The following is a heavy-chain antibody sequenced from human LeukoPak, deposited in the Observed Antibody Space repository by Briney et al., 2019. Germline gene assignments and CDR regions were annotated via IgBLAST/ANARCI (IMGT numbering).Heavy chain of an antibody. D-gene: IGHD3-10*01. CDR3: KVAAMLRGPYQFYFMDV. V-gene: IGHV3-7*01. J-gene: IGHJ6*03. CDR1: GFTFSSYW. CDR2: IKRDGSEK. Sequence: PGGSLRLSCVASGFTFSSYWMSWVRQAPGKGLEWVANIKRDGSEKYYVDSVEGRFTITRDNAKHSLYLQMNSLRAKDTAVYCAKVAAMLRGPYQFYFMDVWGKGTTVTVSS.